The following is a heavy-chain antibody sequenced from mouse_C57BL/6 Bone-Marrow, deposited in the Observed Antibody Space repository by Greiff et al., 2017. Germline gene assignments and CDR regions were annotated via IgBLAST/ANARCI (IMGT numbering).Heavy chain of an antibody. V-gene: IGHV5-16*01. CDR1: GFTFSDYY. CDR2: INYDGSST. D-gene: IGHD2-3*01. Sequence: EVQRVESEGGLVQPGSSMKLSCTASGFTFSDYYMAWVRQVPEKGLEWVAKINYDGSSTYYLDSLKSRFIISRDNAKNILYLQMSSLKSEDTATYYCAVTHYAMDYWGQGTSVTVSS. J-gene: IGHJ4*01. CDR3: AVTHYAMDY.